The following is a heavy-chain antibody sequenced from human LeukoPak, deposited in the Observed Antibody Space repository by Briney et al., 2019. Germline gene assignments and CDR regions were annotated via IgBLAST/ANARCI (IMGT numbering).Heavy chain of an antibody. J-gene: IGHJ6*02. D-gene: IGHD3-10*01. V-gene: IGHV3-21*01. CDR2: ISSSSSYI. Sequence: PGGSLRLSCAASGFTFSSYSMNWVRQAPGKGLEWVSSISSSSSYIYYADSVKGRFTISRDNAKNSLYLQMNSLRAEDTAVYYCAREDSFADRYGMDVWGQGTTVTVSS. CDR3: AREDSFADRYGMDV. CDR1: GFTFSSYS.